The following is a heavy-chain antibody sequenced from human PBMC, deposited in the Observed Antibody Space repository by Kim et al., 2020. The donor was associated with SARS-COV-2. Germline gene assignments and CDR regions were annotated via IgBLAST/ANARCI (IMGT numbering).Heavy chain of an antibody. V-gene: IGHV4-59*13. CDR3: ARDRVGDSSGYYHRNWYFDL. CDR2: IYYSGST. CDR1: GGSISSYY. D-gene: IGHD3-22*01. J-gene: IGHJ2*01. Sequence: SETLSLTCTVSGGSISSYYWSWIRQPPGKGLEWIGYIYYSGSTNYNPSLKSRVTISVDTSKNQFSLKLSSVTAADTAVYYCARDRVGDSSGYYHRNWYFDLWGRGTLVTVSS.